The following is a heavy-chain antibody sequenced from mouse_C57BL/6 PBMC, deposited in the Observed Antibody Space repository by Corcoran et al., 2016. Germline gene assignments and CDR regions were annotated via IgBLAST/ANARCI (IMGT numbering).Heavy chain of an antibody. CDR2: IYPGSGNT. J-gene: IGHJ2*01. CDR3: ANYYGSSYG. Sequence: QIQLQRSGAEQVRPGASANLSCKAPVYTFTDYYINWVTLRPGQGLERIARIYPGSGNTYYNEKFKGKATLTAEKSSSTAYMQLSSLTSEDSAVYFCANYYGSSYGWCQGTTLAVSS. D-gene: IGHD1-1*01. V-gene: IGHV1-76*01. CDR1: VYTFTDYY.